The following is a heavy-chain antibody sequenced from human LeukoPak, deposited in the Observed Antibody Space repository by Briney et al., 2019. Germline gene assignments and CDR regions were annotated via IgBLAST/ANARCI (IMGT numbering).Heavy chain of an antibody. CDR2: IYYSGST. Sequence: PSETLSLTCTVSGGSISSSSYYWGWIRQPPGKGLEWIGSIYYSGSTYYNPSLKSRVTISVDTSKNQFSLKLSSVTAADTAVHYCAIGEWELLPLDYWGQGTLVTVSS. D-gene: IGHD1-26*01. CDR3: AIGEWELLPLDY. CDR1: GGSISSSSYY. V-gene: IGHV4-39*01. J-gene: IGHJ4*02.